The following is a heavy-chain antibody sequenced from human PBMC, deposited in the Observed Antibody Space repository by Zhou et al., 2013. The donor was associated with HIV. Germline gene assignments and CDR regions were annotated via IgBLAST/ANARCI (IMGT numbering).Heavy chain of an antibody. CDR2: MNPRSGNT. Sequence: QVQLVQSGAEVRKPGASVKVSCKASGYTFTNYDINWVRQATGQGLEWMGWMNPRSGNTGYAQKFQGRVTITRNTSINTAYMKLSSLRSEDTGVYYCARHRRYGDNSYAFDIWGQGTMVTVSS. D-gene: IGHD2-21*01. CDR1: GYTFTNYD. J-gene: IGHJ3*02. V-gene: IGHV1-8*03. CDR3: ARHRRYGDNSYAFDI.